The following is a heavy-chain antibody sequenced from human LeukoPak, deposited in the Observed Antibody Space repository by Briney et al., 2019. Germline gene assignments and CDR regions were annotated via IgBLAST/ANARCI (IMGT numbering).Heavy chain of an antibody. J-gene: IGHJ4*02. D-gene: IGHD3-16*01. CDR2: IKSKTDGGTT. V-gene: IGHV3-15*01. Sequence: NPGGSLRLSCAASGFTFSNAWMSWVRQAPGKGLEWVGRIKSKTDGGTTDYAAPVKGRFTISRDDSKNTLYLQMNSLKTEDTAVYYCTTDSPPDYDWDFDYWGQGTLVTVSS. CDR3: TTDSPPDYDWDFDY. CDR1: GFTFSNAW.